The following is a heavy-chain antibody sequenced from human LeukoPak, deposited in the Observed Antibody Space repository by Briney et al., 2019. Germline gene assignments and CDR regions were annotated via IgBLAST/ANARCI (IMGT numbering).Heavy chain of an antibody. D-gene: IGHD2-2*01. Sequence: SETLSLTCAVYGGSFSGYYWSWIRQPPGKGLEWIGEINHSGSTNYNPSLKSRVTISVDTSKNQFSLKLSSVTAADTAVYYCARRGMTSSWFDPWGQGTLVTVSS. V-gene: IGHV4-34*01. CDR1: GGSFSGYY. J-gene: IGHJ5*02. CDR2: INHSGST. CDR3: ARRGMTSSWFDP.